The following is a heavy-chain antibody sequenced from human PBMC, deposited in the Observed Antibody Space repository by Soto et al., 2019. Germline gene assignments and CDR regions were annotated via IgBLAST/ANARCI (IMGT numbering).Heavy chain of an antibody. V-gene: IGHV3-33*01. CDR2: IWYDGSNK. CDR1: GFTFSSYG. D-gene: IGHD5-12*01. Sequence: QVQLVESGGGVVQPGRSLRLSCAASGFTFSSYGMHWVRQAPGKGLEWVAVIWYDGSNKYYADSVKGRFTISRDNSKNTLDLQMNSLRDEDTAVYYCARESVNSGYEDDAFDIWGQGTMVTVSS. CDR3: ARESVNSGYEDDAFDI. J-gene: IGHJ3*02.